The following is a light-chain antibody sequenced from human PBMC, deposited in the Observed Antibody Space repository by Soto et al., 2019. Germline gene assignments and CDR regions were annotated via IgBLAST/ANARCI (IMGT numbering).Light chain of an antibody. Sequence: EIVVTQSPGTLSLSLGERATLSCRASQSVSTSSLAWYQQKPGQAPRLLIFGTSDRASGIPDRFSGSGSGTDFSLTISRLEPEDFAGYYCQHYGSTPPDTFGQGTKVEIK. J-gene: IGKJ2*01. CDR1: QSVSTSS. CDR3: QHYGSTPPDT. V-gene: IGKV3-20*01. CDR2: GTS.